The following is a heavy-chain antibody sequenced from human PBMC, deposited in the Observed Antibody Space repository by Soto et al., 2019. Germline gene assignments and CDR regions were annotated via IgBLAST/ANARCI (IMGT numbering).Heavy chain of an antibody. V-gene: IGHV3-30*18. J-gene: IGHJ6*02. CDR2: ISYDGSNK. Sequence: GGSLRLSCAASGFTFSSYGMHWVRQAPGKGLEWVAVISYDGSNKYYADSVKGRFTISRDNSKNTLYLQMNSLRAEDTAVYYCAKDRGGTAYYYYGMDVWGQGTTVTV. CDR1: GFTFSSYG. CDR3: AKDRGGTAYYYYGMDV. D-gene: IGHD3-10*01.